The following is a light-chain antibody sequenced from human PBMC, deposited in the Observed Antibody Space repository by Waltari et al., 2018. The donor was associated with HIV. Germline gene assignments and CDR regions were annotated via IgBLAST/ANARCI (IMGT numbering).Light chain of an antibody. CDR1: SSNFGRNY. CDR3: AAWDGSLSAYVL. CDR2: RNN. J-gene: IGLJ2*01. Sequence: QSVLTQPPSASGTPGQRVTISCSGSSSNFGRNYFYCYQQPPGTAPKLLIYRNNQRPSGVPDRFSGSKSGTSASLAISGLRSDDEADYYCAAWDGSLSAYVLFGGGTKLTVL. V-gene: IGLV1-47*01.